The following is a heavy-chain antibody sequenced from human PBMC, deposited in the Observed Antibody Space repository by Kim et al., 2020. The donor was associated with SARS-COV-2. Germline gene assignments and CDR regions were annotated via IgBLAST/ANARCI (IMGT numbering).Heavy chain of an antibody. J-gene: IGHJ3*02. Sequence: YNPSLRSRVTISVDTSKSQFSLKLSSVTAADTTVYYCARSVVVVPAAFDIWGQGTMVTVSS. CDR3: ARSVVVVPAAFDI. V-gene: IGHV4-34*01. D-gene: IGHD3-22*01.